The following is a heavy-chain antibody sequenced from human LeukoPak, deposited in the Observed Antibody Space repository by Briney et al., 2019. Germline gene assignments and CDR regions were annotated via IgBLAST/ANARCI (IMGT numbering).Heavy chain of an antibody. CDR1: GGSFSGYH. CDR2: IDHSEST. V-gene: IGHV4-34*01. CDR3: ARGLIGARYYYYYYMDV. J-gene: IGHJ6*03. Sequence: PSETLSLTCAVYGGSFSGYHWSWIRQPPGKGPEWIGEIDHSESTNYNPSLKNRVTISVDTSKNQFSLKLSSVTAADTAVYYCARGLIGARYYYYYYMDVWGKGTTVTVSS.